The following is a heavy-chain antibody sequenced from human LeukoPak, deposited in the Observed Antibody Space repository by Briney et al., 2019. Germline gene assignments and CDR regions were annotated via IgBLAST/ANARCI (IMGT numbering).Heavy chain of an antibody. V-gene: IGHV3-23*01. J-gene: IGHJ5*02. D-gene: IGHD6-13*01. CDR3: AKGAAAGLVDWFDP. Sequence: PGGSLRLSCAASGFIFSNYALMWVRQAPGKGLEWVSSITGRGDETFYADSVKGRFSLSRDNSKNMLYLQMYSLGTEDTAIYYCAKGAAAGLVDWFDPWGQGTLVTGSS. CDR2: ITGRGDET. CDR1: GFIFSNYA.